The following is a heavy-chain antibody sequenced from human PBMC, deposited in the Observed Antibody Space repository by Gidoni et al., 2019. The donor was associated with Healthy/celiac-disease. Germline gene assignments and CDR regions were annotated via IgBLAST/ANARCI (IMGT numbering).Heavy chain of an antibody. CDR1: GFTFSDYY. J-gene: IGHJ3*02. CDR3: ARDLRHGDYLHDAFDI. Sequence: QVQLVESGGGLVKPGGSLRLSCAASGFTFSDYYMGWIRQAPGKGLEWVSYISSSGSTIYYADSVKGRFTISRDNAKNSLYLQMNSLRAEDTAVYYCARDLRHGDYLHDAFDIWGQGTMVTVSS. V-gene: IGHV3-11*01. CDR2: ISSSGSTI. D-gene: IGHD4-17*01.